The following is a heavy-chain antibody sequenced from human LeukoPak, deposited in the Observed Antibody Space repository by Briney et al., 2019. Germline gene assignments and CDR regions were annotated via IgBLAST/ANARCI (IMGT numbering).Heavy chain of an antibody. J-gene: IGHJ4*02. Sequence: SETLSLTCTVSGGFISSSTYYWGWIRQPPGKGLEWIGSIYYSGSTYYNPSLKSRVTISVDTSKNQFSLKLSSVTAADTAVYYCARHSRVGLLWFGELGSYYFDYWGQGTLVTVSS. D-gene: IGHD3-10*01. V-gene: IGHV4-39*01. CDR1: GGFISSSTYY. CDR2: IYYSGST. CDR3: ARHSRVGLLWFGELGSYYFDY.